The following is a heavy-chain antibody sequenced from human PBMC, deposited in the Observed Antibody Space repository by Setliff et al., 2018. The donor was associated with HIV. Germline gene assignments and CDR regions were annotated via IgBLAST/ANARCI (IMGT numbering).Heavy chain of an antibody. D-gene: IGHD3-9*01. CDR2: IYYDGHT. J-gene: IGHJ4*02. CDR3: VRHSSQWLTFRGAYYFDS. Sequence: PSETLSLTCNVSGDSINKRYWAWVRQPPGKGLEWIGYIYYDGHTSTKSSLKDRVTLSIDTYNKQFSLKLTSVTVADTAVYYCVRHSSQWLTFRGAYYFDSWGLGVLVTVSS. V-gene: IGHV4-59*08. CDR1: GDSINKRY.